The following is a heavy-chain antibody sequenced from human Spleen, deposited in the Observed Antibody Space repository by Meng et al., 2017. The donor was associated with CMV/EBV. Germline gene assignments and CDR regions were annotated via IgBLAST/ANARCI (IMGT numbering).Heavy chain of an antibody. CDR3: AHSGDSSGYYQYYFDL. D-gene: IGHD3-22*01. Sequence: FTFRTSAMSWARQAPGMGLEWVAGLSGGGSIIDYAVSVKGRFTISRDNSKNTLYLQMNRLRADDTAVYYCAHSGDSSGYYQYYFDLWGQGTLVTVSS. CDR2: LSGGGSII. CDR1: FTFRTSA. V-gene: IGHV3-23*01. J-gene: IGHJ4*02.